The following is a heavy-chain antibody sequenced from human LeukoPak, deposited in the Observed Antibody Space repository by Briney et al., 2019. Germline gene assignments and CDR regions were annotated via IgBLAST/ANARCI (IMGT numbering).Heavy chain of an antibody. V-gene: IGHV4-59*08. CDR2: IYHTGST. Sequence: PSETLSLTCTISGGSVSDYYWSWIRQSPGKGLEWIGYIYHTGSTSYSPSLKSRVTISADTSQNQFSLKLSSVTAADTAVYYCARLSPKMGAGRAYYFDYWGQGTLVTVSS. CDR1: GGSVSDYY. D-gene: IGHD1-14*01. J-gene: IGHJ4*02. CDR3: ARLSPKMGAGRAYYFDY.